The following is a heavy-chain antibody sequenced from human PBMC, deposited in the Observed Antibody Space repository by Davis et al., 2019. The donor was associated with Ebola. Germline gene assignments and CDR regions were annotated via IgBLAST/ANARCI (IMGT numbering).Heavy chain of an antibody. J-gene: IGHJ4*02. CDR1: GGSISSHY. CDR2: IYYSGST. D-gene: IGHD6-19*01. V-gene: IGHV4-39*07. Sequence: PSETLSLTCTVSGGSISSHYWGWIRQPPGKGLEWIGSIYYSGSTYYNPSLKSRVTISVDTSKNQFSLKLSSVTAADTAVYYCARDQQWPWVGYFDYWGQGTLVTVSS. CDR3: ARDQQWPWVGYFDY.